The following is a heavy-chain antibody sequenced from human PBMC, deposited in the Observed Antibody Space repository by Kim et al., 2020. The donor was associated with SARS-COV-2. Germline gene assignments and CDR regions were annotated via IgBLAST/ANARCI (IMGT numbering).Heavy chain of an antibody. CDR1: GGSVSSGSYY. D-gene: IGHD6-19*01. V-gene: IGHV4-61*01. CDR3: ARNAPQYSSGWYFAGRYYYGMDV. J-gene: IGHJ6*02. Sequence: SETLSLTCTVSGGSVSSGSYYWSWIRQPPGKGLEWIGYIYYSGSTNYNPSHKSRVTISVDTSKNQFSLKLSSVTAADTAVYYCARNAPQYSSGWYFAGRYYYGMDVWGQGTTVTVSS. CDR2: IYYSGST.